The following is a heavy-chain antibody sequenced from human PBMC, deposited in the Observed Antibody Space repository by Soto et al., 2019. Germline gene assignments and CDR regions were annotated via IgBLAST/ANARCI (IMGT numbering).Heavy chain of an antibody. CDR2: IYHSGST. CDR3: ARERRYCSSTSCYAEWFDP. J-gene: IGHJ5*02. CDR1: GGSISSGGYS. D-gene: IGHD2-2*01. Sequence: QLQLQESGSGLVKPSQTLSLTCAVSGGSISSGGYSWSWIRQPPGKGLEWIGYIYHSGSTYYNPSLKIRVTISVDRSKNQFSLKLRSVTAADTAVYYCARERRYCSSTSCYAEWFDPWGQGTLVTVSS. V-gene: IGHV4-30-2*01.